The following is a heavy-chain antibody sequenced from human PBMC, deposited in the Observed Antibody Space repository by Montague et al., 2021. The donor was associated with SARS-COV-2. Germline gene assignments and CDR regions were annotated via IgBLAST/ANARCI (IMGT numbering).Heavy chain of an antibody. CDR3: ARGAPGY. CDR2: INYGGST. Sequence: SEILSLPFSFSFFSFRSSPWPWLRQSPGGGLEWIGQINYGGSTKYNPSLRSRVTISIDTSKNQFSLKLTSVTAADTAVYYCARGAPGYWGQGTLVTVSS. D-gene: IGHD1-1*01. J-gene: IGHJ4*02. V-gene: IGHV4-34*01. CDR1: FFSFRSSP.